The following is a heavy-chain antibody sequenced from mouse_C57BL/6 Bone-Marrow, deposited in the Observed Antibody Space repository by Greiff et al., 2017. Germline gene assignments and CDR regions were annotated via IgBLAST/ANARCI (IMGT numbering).Heavy chain of an antibody. D-gene: IGHD2-1*01. J-gene: IGHJ4*01. CDR2: IWTGGGT. CDR3: ARKATYGNYDAMDY. CDR1: GFSLTSYA. Sequence: VQLVESGPGLVAPSQSLSITCTVSGFSLTSYAISWVRQPPGKGLEWLGVIWTGGGTNYKSALKSRLSISKDNSTSQVFLKMNSLQTDDTARYYCARKATYGNYDAMDYWGQGTSVTVSS. V-gene: IGHV2-9-1*01.